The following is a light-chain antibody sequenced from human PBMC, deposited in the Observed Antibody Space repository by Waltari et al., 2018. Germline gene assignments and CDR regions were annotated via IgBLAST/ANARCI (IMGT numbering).Light chain of an antibody. CDR3: SSYTSSSTLV. CDR1: SSDVGGYNY. V-gene: IGLV2-14*03. Sequence: QSALTQPASVSGSPGQSITISCTGTSSDVGGYNYVSWYQQHPGKAPKLMIYDVSKRPSVVANRFSGSKSCNTASLTISGLQAEDEADYYCSSYTSSSTLVFGGGTKLTVL. J-gene: IGLJ2*01. CDR2: DVS.